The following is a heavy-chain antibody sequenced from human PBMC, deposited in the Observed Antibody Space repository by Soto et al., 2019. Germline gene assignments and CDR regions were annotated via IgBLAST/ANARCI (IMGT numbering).Heavy chain of an antibody. J-gene: IGHJ4*02. V-gene: IGHV1-3*01. CDR1: GYTFTSYA. D-gene: IGHD1-7*01. CDR3: ARVRPETGTTDY. CDR2: VNPSSGAT. Sequence: ASVKVSCKASGYTFTSYAMHWVRQAPGQRLEWMGWVNPSSGATDYAQKLQGRVTMTTDTSTSTAYMELRSLRSDDTAVYYCARVRPETGTTDYWGQGTLVTVSS.